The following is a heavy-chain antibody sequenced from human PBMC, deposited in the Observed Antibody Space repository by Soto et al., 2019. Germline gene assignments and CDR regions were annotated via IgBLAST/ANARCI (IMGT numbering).Heavy chain of an antibody. V-gene: IGHV1-8*01. D-gene: IGHD6-19*01. J-gene: IGHJ4*02. CDR3: ARGDHRIVMAGYFFDY. CDR1: GYTFSEYD. CDR2: MNPNSGNS. Sequence: GASVKVSCKASGYTFSEYDINWVRQATGRGLEWMGWMNPNSGNSAYAQSFQGRVTMTRNTFINTAYMELSSLRSDDTAVYYCARGDHRIVMAGYFFDYWGQGTLVTVSS.